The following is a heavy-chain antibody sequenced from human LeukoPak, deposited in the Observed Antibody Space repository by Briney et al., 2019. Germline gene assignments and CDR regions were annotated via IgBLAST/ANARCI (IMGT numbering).Heavy chain of an antibody. CDR3: AKYAGYSSSWINY. V-gene: IGHV1-2*02. CDR1: GYTFTGYY. J-gene: IGHJ4*02. D-gene: IGHD6-13*01. Sequence: ASVKVSCKACGYTFTGYYMHWVRQAPGQGLEWMGWINPNSGGTNYAQKFQGRVIMTRDTSISTAYMELSRLRSDDTAVYYCAKYAGYSSSWINYWGQGTLVTVSS. CDR2: INPNSGGT.